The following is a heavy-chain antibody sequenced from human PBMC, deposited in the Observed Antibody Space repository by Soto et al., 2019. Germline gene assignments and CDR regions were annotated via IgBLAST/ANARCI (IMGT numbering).Heavy chain of an antibody. V-gene: IGHV3-30-3*01. Sequence: QVQLVESGGGVVQPGRSLRLSCAASGFTFSGYAMHWVRQAPGKGLEWVAFISHDGSNKYYADSVKGQFTISRDNSKKTLYQKRNTLRAEDTVVYYWGGGGPPFNSGGQGPRAPLPS. J-gene: IGHJ4*02. CDR2: ISHDGSNK. CDR3: GGGGPPFNS. CDR1: GFTFSGYA.